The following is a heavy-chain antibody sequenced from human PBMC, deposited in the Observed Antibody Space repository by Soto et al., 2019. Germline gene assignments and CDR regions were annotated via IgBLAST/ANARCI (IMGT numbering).Heavy chain of an antibody. V-gene: IGHV4-59*01. CDR1: GGSINDFY. CDR2: IYYSGST. J-gene: IGHJ3*02. D-gene: IGHD1-26*01. CDR3: ARSAWGYAFDI. Sequence: PSETLSLTCTVSGGSINDFYWTWIRQPPGKGLEWIGYIYYSGSTNYNPSLKSRVTISVDTSKNQFSLKLSSVTAADTAVYYCARSAWGYAFDIWGRGTVVTVSS.